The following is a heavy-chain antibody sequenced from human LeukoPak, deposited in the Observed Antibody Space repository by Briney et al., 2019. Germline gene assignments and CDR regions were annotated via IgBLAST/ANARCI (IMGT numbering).Heavy chain of an antibody. D-gene: IGHD5-24*01. Sequence: GGSLRLSCAASGFTFSSYGMHWVRQAPGKGLEWVAFIRYDGSNKYYADSVKGRFTISRDNSKNTLYPQMNSLRAEDTAVYYCAKGSVVGWLQLPEDYWGQGTLVTVSS. V-gene: IGHV3-30*02. J-gene: IGHJ4*02. CDR2: IRYDGSNK. CDR3: AKGSVVGWLQLPEDY. CDR1: GFTFSSYG.